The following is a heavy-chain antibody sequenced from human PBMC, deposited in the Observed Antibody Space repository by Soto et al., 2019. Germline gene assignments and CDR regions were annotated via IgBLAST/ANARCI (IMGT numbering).Heavy chain of an antibody. CDR3: VHRRDYGDYAVWFDP. CDR1: GFSLSTTGVG. D-gene: IGHD4-17*01. J-gene: IGHJ5*02. Sequence: QITLKESGPTLVKPTQTLTLTCTFSGFSLSTTGVGVGWIRQPPGKALEWLALIYWDDDKSYSPSLKSRLTITKDTSKNQVVLTMTNMDPVDTATYYCVHRRDYGDYAVWFDPWGQGTVVTVSS. CDR2: IYWDDDK. V-gene: IGHV2-5*02.